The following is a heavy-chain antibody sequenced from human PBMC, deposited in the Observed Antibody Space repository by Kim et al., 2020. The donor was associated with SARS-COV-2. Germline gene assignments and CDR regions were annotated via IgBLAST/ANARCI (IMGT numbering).Heavy chain of an antibody. J-gene: IGHJ4*02. Sequence: RYRPSFKGQLTISADKSISTASLQWSSLKASDTAMYYCARLTGYSSTCFDYWGQGTLVTVSS. D-gene: IGHD6-13*01. CDR3: ARLTGYSSTCFDY. V-gene: IGHV5-51*01.